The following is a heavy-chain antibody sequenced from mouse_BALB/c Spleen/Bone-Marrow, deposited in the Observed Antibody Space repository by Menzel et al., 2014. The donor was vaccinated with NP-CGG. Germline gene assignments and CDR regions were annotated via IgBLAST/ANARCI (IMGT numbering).Heavy chain of an antibody. CDR1: GYTFXSYW. V-gene: IGHV1-7*01. CDR3: ARGNPLYAMDY. D-gene: IGHD2-1*01. J-gene: IGHJ4*01. Sequence: QVQLKQSGAELAKPGASVKMSCKASGYTFXSYWMHWVKQRPGQGLEWIGYINPSTGYTDYNQKFNDKATLTADKSSSTAYRQLSSLTSKDSAVYYCARGNPLYAMDYWGQGTSVTVSS. CDR2: INPSTGYT.